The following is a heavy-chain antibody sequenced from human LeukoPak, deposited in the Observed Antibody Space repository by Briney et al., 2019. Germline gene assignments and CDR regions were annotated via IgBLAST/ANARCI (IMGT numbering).Heavy chain of an antibody. J-gene: IGHJ6*02. Sequence: GGSLRLSCAASGFTFSNFYMSWIRQAPGKGLEWVSFISSASTYTNFADSVKGRFTVSRDNSKNTLYLQMNSLRAEDTAVYYCAKAPSCGGDCYYVMDVWGQGTTVTVSS. D-gene: IGHD2-21*01. V-gene: IGHV3-11*05. CDR2: ISSASTYT. CDR1: GFTFSNFY. CDR3: AKAPSCGGDCYYVMDV.